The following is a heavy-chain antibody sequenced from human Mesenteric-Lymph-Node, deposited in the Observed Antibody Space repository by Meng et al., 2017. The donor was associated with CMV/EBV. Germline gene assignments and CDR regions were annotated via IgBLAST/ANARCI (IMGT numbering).Heavy chain of an antibody. J-gene: IGHJ4*02. V-gene: IGHV3-43*01. CDR3: AKDGRGSSGGYYFDY. CDR2: ISWDGGST. Sequence: GESLKISCAASGFTFDDYTMHWVRQVPGKGLEWVALISWDGGSTYYADSVKGRFTISRDNSKNSLYLQMNSLRTEDTAFYYCAKDGRGSSGGYYFDYWGQGTLVTVSS. D-gene: IGHD6-6*01. CDR1: GFTFDDYT.